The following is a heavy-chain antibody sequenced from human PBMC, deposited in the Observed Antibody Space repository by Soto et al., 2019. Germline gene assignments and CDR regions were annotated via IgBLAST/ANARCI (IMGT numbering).Heavy chain of an antibody. D-gene: IGHD3-16*01. Sequence: QVQLVESGGGVVQPGTSLRLSCVGSGFTFRSYVIHWVRQAPGKGLEWVALTSYDGSNHFYGDSVKGRFTISRDNSRNTVELQIDSLRLEDTSLYYCARWGTTGGLDVWGQGTLVSVSS. CDR2: TSYDGSNH. J-gene: IGHJ4*02. V-gene: IGHV3-33*05. CDR3: ARWGTTGGLDV. CDR1: GFTFRSYV.